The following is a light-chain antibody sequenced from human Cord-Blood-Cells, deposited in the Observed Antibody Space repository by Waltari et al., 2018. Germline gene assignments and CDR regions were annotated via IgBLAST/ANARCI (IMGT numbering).Light chain of an antibody. CDR2: AAS. Sequence: DIQLTQSPSSVSASVGDRVTMPCRASQGSSSWLAWYQQKPVKAPKHLIYAASSLQSGVPSRFCGSGSATDVTLTTSSLQPEDFATYYCQQANSFPRTFGQGTKVEIK. J-gene: IGKJ1*01. CDR3: QQANSFPRT. V-gene: IGKV1-12*01. CDR1: QGSSSW.